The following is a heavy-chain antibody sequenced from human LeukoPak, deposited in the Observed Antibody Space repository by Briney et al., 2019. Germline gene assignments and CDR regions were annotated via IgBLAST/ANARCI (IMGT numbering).Heavy chain of an antibody. Sequence: VGSLRLSCAASGFTFSSYSMNWVRQAPGKGLEWVSYISSSSSTIYYADSVKDRFTISRDNAKNSLYLQMNSLSAEDTAVYYCARDPRGWGRAAVYYYYYMDVWGKGTTVTVSS. CDR3: ARDPRGWGRAAVYYYYYMDV. D-gene: IGHD2-15*01. J-gene: IGHJ6*03. CDR2: ISSSSSTI. CDR1: GFTFSSYS. V-gene: IGHV3-48*04.